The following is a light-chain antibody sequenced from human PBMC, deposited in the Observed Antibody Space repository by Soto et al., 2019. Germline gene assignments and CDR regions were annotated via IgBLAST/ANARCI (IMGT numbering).Light chain of an antibody. CDR2: GNS. Sequence: QSVLTQPPSLSGAPGQRVTISCTGSISNIGAGYDVNWYQQLPGAAPKFLIYGNSNRPSGVPDRFSGSKSGTSASLAITGLQAEDEADYYCQSYDSRLSGYVFGTGTKVTVL. CDR3: QSYDSRLSGYV. V-gene: IGLV1-40*01. CDR1: ISNIGAGYD. J-gene: IGLJ1*01.